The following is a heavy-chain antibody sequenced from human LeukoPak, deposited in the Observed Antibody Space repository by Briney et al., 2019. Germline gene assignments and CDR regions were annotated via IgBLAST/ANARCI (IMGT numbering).Heavy chain of an antibody. CDR1: GFSLTTRGVG. Sequence: KMSGPTLVHPTQTLTLTCTSSGFSLTTRGVGVGWIRQPPGKALEWLALIFWNDDKRYSPSLKSRLTITKDTSKNQVVLTMTNMDPVDTATYYCAHRSRYSSGWYYFDYWGQGTLVTVSS. J-gene: IGHJ4*02. V-gene: IGHV2-5*01. CDR3: AHRSRYSSGWYYFDY. D-gene: IGHD6-19*01. CDR2: IFWNDDK.